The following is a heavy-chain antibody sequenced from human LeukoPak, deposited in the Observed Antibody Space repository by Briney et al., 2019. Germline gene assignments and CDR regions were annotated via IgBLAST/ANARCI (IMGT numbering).Heavy chain of an antibody. CDR3: ARDSSFRFDY. V-gene: IGHV6-1*01. CDR2: TYYRSKWYN. Sequence: SQTLSLTCALSADSFSSNSAAWTWIRQSPSRGLEWLGRTYYRSKWYNDYAVFVKSLVTINPDTSKNKFSLQLNSVTPEDTAVYYCARDSSFRFDYWGQGTLVTVSS. CDR1: ADSFSSNSAA. J-gene: IGHJ4*02.